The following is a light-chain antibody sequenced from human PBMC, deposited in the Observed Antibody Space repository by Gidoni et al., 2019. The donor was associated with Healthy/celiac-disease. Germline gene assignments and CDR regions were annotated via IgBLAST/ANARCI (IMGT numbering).Light chain of an antibody. V-gene: IGKV3-11*01. Sequence: DIVLTQSPATLSLSPGERATLSCRASQSVSSYLAWYQQKPGQAPRLLIYEASNRATGIPARFSGSGSGTDFTLTISSLEPEDFAVYYCQQRSNWPITFGPGTKVDIK. CDR1: QSVSSY. CDR3: QQRSNWPIT. CDR2: EAS. J-gene: IGKJ3*01.